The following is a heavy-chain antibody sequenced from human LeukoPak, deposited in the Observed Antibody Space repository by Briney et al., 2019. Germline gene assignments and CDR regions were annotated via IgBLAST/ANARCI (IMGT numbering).Heavy chain of an antibody. V-gene: IGHV4-34*01. CDR3: ARVSIRLRFLEWLPDNWFDP. D-gene: IGHD3-3*01. J-gene: IGHJ5*02. CDR2: INHSGST. Sequence: SETLSLTCAVYGGSVSGYYWSWIRQPPGKGLEWIGEINHSGSTNYNPSLKSRVTISVDTSKNQFSLKLSSVTAADTAVYYCARVSIRLRFLEWLPDNWFDPWGQGTLVTVSS. CDR1: GGSVSGYY.